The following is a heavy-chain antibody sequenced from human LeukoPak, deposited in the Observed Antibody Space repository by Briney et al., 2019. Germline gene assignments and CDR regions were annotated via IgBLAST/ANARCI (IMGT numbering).Heavy chain of an antibody. J-gene: IGHJ6*03. Sequence: PSQTLSLTCTVSGNSISSGDYYWSWIRQPAGKGLEWIGRIYASGSSNYNPSLKSRVTISVDTSKNQFSLQLSSVTAADTAVYYCAREGVTGTTIPYYYYYYMDVWGKGTTVTISS. D-gene: IGHD1-1*01. CDR1: GNSISSGDYY. V-gene: IGHV4-61*02. CDR3: AREGVTGTTIPYYYYYYMDV. CDR2: IYASGSS.